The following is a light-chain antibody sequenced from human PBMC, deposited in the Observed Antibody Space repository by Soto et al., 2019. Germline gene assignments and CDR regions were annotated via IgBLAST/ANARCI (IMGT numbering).Light chain of an antibody. Sequence: QLVLTQLPSASASLGASVKLTCTLSSGHSRYAIAWHQQQPEKGPRYLMKVSSDGSHIKGDGIPDRFSGYSSGAERYLTISSLQSEDEADYYCQTWGTGLLVFGGGTKVTVL. CDR1: SGHSRYA. CDR2: VSSDGSH. CDR3: QTWGTGLLV. J-gene: IGLJ2*01. V-gene: IGLV4-69*01.